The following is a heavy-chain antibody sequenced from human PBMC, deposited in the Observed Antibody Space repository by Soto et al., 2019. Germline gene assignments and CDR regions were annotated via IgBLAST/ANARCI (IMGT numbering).Heavy chain of an antibody. CDR1: GYTFTSYA. CDR3: ARAPYYDFWSGYYRGLNYYYMDG. Sequence: ASVKVSCKASGYTFTSYAMHWVRQAPGQRLEWMGWINAGNGNTKYSQKFQGRVTITRDTSASTAYMELSSLRSEDTAVYYCARAPYYDFWSGYYRGLNYYYMDGWGKGTTVTVSS. J-gene: IGHJ6*03. D-gene: IGHD3-3*01. V-gene: IGHV1-3*01. CDR2: INAGNGNT.